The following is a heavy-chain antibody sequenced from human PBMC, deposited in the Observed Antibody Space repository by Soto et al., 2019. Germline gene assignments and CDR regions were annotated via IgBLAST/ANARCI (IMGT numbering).Heavy chain of an antibody. CDR1: GGSFSGYY. Sequence: PSETLSLTCAVYGGSFSGYYWSWIRQPPGKGLEWIGEINHSGSTNYNPSLKSRVTISVDTSKNQFSLKLSSVTAADTAVYYCARGYCSSTSCHRGNYYGMDVWGQGTTVTVSS. J-gene: IGHJ6*02. CDR2: INHSGST. D-gene: IGHD2-2*01. V-gene: IGHV4-34*01. CDR3: ARGYCSSTSCHRGNYYGMDV.